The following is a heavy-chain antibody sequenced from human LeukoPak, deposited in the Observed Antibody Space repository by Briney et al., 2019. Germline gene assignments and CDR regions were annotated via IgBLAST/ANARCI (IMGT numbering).Heavy chain of an antibody. Sequence: GGSLRLSCAASGFTFSNAWMSWVRQAPGKGLEWVGRIKSKTDGGTTDYAAPVKGRFTISRDDSKNTLYLQMNSLKTEDTAVYYCTTDVDEVGATTTGGQGTLVTVSS. D-gene: IGHD1-26*01. CDR1: GFTFSNAW. J-gene: IGHJ4*02. CDR3: TTDVDEVGATTT. CDR2: IKSKTDGGTT. V-gene: IGHV3-15*01.